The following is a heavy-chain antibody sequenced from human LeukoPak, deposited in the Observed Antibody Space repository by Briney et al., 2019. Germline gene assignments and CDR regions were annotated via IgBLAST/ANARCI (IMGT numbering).Heavy chain of an antibody. Sequence: GGTLRLSCAASGFTFSSYNMNWVRQAPGKGLEWVSSISSSSSYIYYADSVTGRFTIYRDNATNSLSLQMNSLRAEDTAVYYCARLRGYCSSTSCYVAFDIWGQGTMVTVSS. V-gene: IGHV3-21*01. CDR3: ARLRGYCSSTSCYVAFDI. D-gene: IGHD2-2*01. CDR2: ISSSSSYI. CDR1: GFTFSSYN. J-gene: IGHJ3*02.